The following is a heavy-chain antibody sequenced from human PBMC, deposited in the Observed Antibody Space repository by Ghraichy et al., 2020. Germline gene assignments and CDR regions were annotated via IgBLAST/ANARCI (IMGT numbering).Heavy chain of an antibody. CDR1: GGSISSYY. Sequence: SQTLSLTCTVSGGSISSYYWSWIRQPPGKGLEWIGYIYTSGSTNYNPSLKSRVTISVDTSKNQFSLKLSSVTAADTAVYYCARHHSGFIAEYFDYWGQGTLVTVSS. CDR3: ARHHSGFIAEYFDY. V-gene: IGHV4-4*09. J-gene: IGHJ4*02. D-gene: IGHD6-13*01. CDR2: IYTSGST.